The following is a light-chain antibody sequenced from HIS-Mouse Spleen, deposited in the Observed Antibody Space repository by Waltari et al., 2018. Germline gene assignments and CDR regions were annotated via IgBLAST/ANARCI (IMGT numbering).Light chain of an antibody. CDR1: SSDVGSYNL. V-gene: IGLV2-23*01. J-gene: IGLJ3*02. CDR3: CSYAGSSTLV. Sequence: QSALTQPASVSGSPGQSITISCTGTSSDVGSYNLVSWYQQHPGKAPKLMIYEGSKRPSRVSKRFSCSKSGNTASLTISGLQAEDEADYYCCSYAGSSTLVFGGGTKLTVL. CDR2: EGS.